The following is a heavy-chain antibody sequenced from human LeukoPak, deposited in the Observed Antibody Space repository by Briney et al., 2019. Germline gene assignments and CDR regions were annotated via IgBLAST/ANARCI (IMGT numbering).Heavy chain of an antibody. CDR1: GFTFSSYS. D-gene: IGHD3-22*01. CDR2: ISSSSSTI. J-gene: IGHJ4*02. CDR3: ARASITMIVVVMQEYFDY. Sequence: GGSLRPSCAASGFTFSSYSMNWVRQAPGKGLEWVSYISSSSSTIYYADSVKGRFTISRDNAKNSLYLQMNSLRAEDTAVYYCARASITMIVVVMQEYFDYWGQGTLVTVSS. V-gene: IGHV3-48*04.